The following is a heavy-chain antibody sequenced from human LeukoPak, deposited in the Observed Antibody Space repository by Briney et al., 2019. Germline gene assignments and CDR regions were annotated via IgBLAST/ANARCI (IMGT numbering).Heavy chain of an antibody. J-gene: IGHJ3*02. CDR2: IRYGGSNK. CDR3: AKDRAHNAIDAFDI. V-gene: IGHV3-30*02. D-gene: IGHD1-1*01. CDR1: GFTFSSYG. Sequence: GGSLRLSCAASGFTFSSYGMHWVRQAPGKGLEWVAFIRYGGSNKYYADSVKGRFTISRDNSKNTLYLQMNSLRAEDTAVYYCAKDRAHNAIDAFDIWGQGTMVTVSS.